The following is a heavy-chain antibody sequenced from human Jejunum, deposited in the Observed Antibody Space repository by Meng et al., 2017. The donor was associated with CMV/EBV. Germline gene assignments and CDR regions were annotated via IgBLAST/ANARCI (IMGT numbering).Heavy chain of an antibody. J-gene: IGHJ4*02. CDR3: ARDNDGSSHYSQFDY. CDR2: LWYDGSRK. D-gene: IGHD3-22*01. V-gene: IGHV3-33*01. Sequence: SGFTLNSYGITWVRQFPGKGLEWVAVLWYDGSRKYYADSVQGRFSISRDDSKNTVYLQMNSLRAEDTAVYYCARDNDGSSHYSQFDYWGQGTLVTVSS. CDR1: GFTLNSYG.